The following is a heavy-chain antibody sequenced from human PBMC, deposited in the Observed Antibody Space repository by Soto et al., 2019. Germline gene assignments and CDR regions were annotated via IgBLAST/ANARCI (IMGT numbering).Heavy chain of an antibody. CDR1: GFTFSSYA. D-gene: IGHD5-12*01. V-gene: IGHV3-23*01. J-gene: IGHJ4*02. Sequence: PGGSLRLSCAASGFTFSSYAMSWVRQAPGKGLEWVSAISGSGGSTYYADSVKGRFTISRDNSKNTLYLQMNSLRAEDTAVYYCAKDWRVATKPTAYFDYWGQGTLVTVSS. CDR3: AKDWRVATKPTAYFDY. CDR2: ISGSGGST.